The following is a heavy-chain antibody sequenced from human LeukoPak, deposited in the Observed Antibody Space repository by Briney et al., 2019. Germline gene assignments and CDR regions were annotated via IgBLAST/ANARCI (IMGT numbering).Heavy chain of an antibody. CDR1: GYTFTSYG. V-gene: IGHV1-18*01. CDR2: ISAYNGNT. Sequence: ASVKVSCKASGYTFTSYGISWVRQAPGQGLEGMGWISAYNGNTNYAQKLQGRVTMTTDTSTSTAYMELRGLRSDDTAVYYCAILLTVTYFMDVWGKGTTVTVSS. CDR3: AILLTVTYFMDV. D-gene: IGHD4-11*01. J-gene: IGHJ6*03.